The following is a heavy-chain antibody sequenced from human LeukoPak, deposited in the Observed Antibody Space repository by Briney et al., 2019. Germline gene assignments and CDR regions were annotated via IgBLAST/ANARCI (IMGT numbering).Heavy chain of an antibody. J-gene: IGHJ4*02. V-gene: IGHV1-2*02. CDR2: INPNSGGT. D-gene: IGHD3-9*01. Sequence: ASVKVSCKASGYTFTGYYMHWVRQAPGQGLEWMGWINPNSGGTNYAQKFQGRVTMTRDTSISTAYMELSRLRSDDTAVYYCARAHEPYYDILTGYYNYGDYELGDHWGQGTLVTVSS. CDR1: GYTFTGYY. CDR3: ARAHEPYYDILTGYYNYGDYELGDH.